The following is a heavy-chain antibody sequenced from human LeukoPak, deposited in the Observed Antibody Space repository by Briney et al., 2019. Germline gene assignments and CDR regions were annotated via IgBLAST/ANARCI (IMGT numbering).Heavy chain of an antibody. CDR3: ARDRCHCGSTSCPIYCGFDP. V-gene: IGHV3-74*01. CDR2: INTYGSST. Sequence: PGESLRLSCAASGFTFSSYWMRWVRQAPGKGLVWVSRINTYGSSTSYADPVKGRFTISRDNAKNTLYLQMNSLRAEDTAVYYCARDRCHCGSTSCPIYCGFDPWGQGTLVTVSS. D-gene: IGHD2-2*01. J-gene: IGHJ5*02. CDR1: GFTFSSYW.